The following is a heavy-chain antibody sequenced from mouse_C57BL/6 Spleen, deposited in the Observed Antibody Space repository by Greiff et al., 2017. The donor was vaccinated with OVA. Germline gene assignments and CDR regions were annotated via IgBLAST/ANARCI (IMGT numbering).Heavy chain of an antibody. Sequence: QVHVKQSGPELVKPGASVKISCKASGYSFTSYYIHWVKQRPGQGLEWIGWIYPGSGNTKYNEKFKGKATLTADTSSSTAYMQLSSLTSEDSAVYYCARSGDYDWFAYWGQGTLVTVSA. CDR1: GYSFTSYY. CDR3: ARSGDYDWFAY. D-gene: IGHD2-4*01. CDR2: IYPGSGNT. J-gene: IGHJ3*01. V-gene: IGHV1-66*01.